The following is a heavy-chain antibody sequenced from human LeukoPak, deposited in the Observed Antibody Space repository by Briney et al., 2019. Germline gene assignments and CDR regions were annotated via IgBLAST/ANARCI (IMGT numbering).Heavy chain of an antibody. V-gene: IGHV4-59*08. Sequence: PSETLSLTCTVSGGSISSYYWSWIRQPPGKGLEWIGYIYYSGSTNYNPSLKSRVTISVDTSKNQFSLKLSSVTAADTAVYYCAWSSSGYYFYYYYGMDVWGQGTTVTVSS. CDR2: IYYSGST. D-gene: IGHD3-22*01. CDR1: GGSISSYY. CDR3: AWSSSGYYFYYYYGMDV. J-gene: IGHJ6*02.